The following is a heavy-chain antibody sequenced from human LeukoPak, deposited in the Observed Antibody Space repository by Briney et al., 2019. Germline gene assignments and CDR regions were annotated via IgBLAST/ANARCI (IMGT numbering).Heavy chain of an antibody. CDR3: ARLRRNEDNSGYYCYYEY. CDR1: GLTFSSYS. CDR2: ITPTSSYI. Sequence: GGSLRLSCAVSGLTFSSYSFNWFRQAPGKGLEWVSSITPTSSYIYYADSVKGRFTISRDNAKNSLYLQMNSLRAQDTAVYYCARLRRNEDNSGYYCYYEYWGEGALVTVSS. D-gene: IGHD3-22*01. J-gene: IGHJ4*02. V-gene: IGHV3-21*01.